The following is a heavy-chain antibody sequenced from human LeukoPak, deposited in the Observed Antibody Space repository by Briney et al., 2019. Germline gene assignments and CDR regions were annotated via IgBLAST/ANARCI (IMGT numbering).Heavy chain of an antibody. V-gene: IGHV4-34*01. CDR3: AREHLAKDFDY. J-gene: IGHJ4*02. CDR2: INHSGST. CDR1: GGSFSGYY. Sequence: SETLSLTCAVYGGSFSGYYWSWIRQPPGKGLEWIGEINHSGSTNYNPSLKSRVTISVDTSKNQFSLKLSSVTAADTAVYYCAREHLAKDFDYWGQGTLVTVSS.